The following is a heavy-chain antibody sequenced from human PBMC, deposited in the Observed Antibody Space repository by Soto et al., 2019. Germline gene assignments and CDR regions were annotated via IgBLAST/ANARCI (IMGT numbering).Heavy chain of an antibody. CDR2: ICSGGTT. Sequence: EVQLVESGGGLVQPGGSLRLSCAASGFTVSSNYMSWVRQAPGKGLEWVSVICSGGTTYYADSVKGRFTISRDNSKNTLYLQMNSLRAEDTAVYYCSRNGDSSDYRGWFDPWGQGTLVTVSS. J-gene: IGHJ5*02. CDR3: SRNGDSSDYRGWFDP. D-gene: IGHD3-22*01. V-gene: IGHV3-66*01. CDR1: GFTVSSNY.